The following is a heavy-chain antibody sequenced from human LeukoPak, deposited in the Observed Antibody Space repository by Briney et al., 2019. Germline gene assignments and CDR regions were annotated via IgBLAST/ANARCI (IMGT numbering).Heavy chain of an antibody. J-gene: IGHJ5*02. V-gene: IGHV5-51*01. Sequence: GASLKISCKGSGSSFTSYWIGWVRPMPGKGLEWMGIIYPGDSDTRYSPSFQGQVTISADKSISTAYLQWSSLKASDTAMYYCARQEYCSGGSCYTWFDPWGQGTLVTVSS. CDR2: IYPGDSDT. CDR1: GSSFTSYW. D-gene: IGHD2-15*01. CDR3: ARQEYCSGGSCYTWFDP.